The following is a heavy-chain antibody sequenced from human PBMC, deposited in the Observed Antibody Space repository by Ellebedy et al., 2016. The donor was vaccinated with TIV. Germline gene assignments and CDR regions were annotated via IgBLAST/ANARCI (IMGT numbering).Heavy chain of an antibody. Sequence: SETLSLTXAVYGGSFSGYYWSWIRQPPGKGLEWIGEINHSGSTNYNPSLKSRVTISVDTSKNQFSLKLSSVTAADTAVYYCARILTGYHPDWYFDLWGRGTLVTVSS. CDR1: GGSFSGYY. J-gene: IGHJ2*01. D-gene: IGHD3-9*01. CDR3: ARILTGYHPDWYFDL. V-gene: IGHV4-34*01. CDR2: INHSGST.